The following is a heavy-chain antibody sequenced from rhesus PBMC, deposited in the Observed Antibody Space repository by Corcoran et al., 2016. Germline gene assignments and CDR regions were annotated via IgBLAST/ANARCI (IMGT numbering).Heavy chain of an antibody. Sequence: EVQLVETGGGLVQPGGSLKLSCAASGFTFISYGMSWFRQAPGKGVEWVSAINGGGGSTYYADDVKGRFTISRDKSKNTLSLQMNSLRAEDTAVYYCAKAEDDYGYYYTADYFDYWGQGVLVTVSS. V-gene: IGHV3S5*01. J-gene: IGHJ4*01. CDR3: AKAEDDYGYYYTADYFDY. CDR2: INGGGGST. CDR1: GFTFISYG. D-gene: IGHD3-9*01.